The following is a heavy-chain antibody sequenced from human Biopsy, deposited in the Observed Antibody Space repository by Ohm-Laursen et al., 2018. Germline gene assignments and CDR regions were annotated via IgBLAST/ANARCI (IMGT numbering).Heavy chain of an antibody. CDR2: ISDYSGKT. J-gene: IGHJ4*02. CDR1: GYSFSNYG. CDR3: AADINVWNVNY. Sequence: SVKVSCKASGYSFSNYGISWVRQAPGQGLEWMGWISDYSGKTNYAQKFQGRVTMTTVTSTTTAYMELRSLRSDDTAVYYCAADINVWNVNYWGQGTQVTVSS. V-gene: IGHV1-18*01. D-gene: IGHD1-1*01.